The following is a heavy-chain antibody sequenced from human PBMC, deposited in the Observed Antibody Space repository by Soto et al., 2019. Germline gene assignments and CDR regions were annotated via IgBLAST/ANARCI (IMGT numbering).Heavy chain of an antibody. V-gene: IGHV1-69*06. CDR1: GGTFSSYA. CDR3: ASSVVTAMPVESFDY. J-gene: IGHJ4*02. CDR2: IIPIFGTA. D-gene: IGHD2-21*02. Sequence: QVQLVQSGAEVKKPGSSVKVSCKASGGTFSSYAISWLRQAPGQGLEWMGGIIPIFGTANYAQKFQGRVTITADKSTSTAYMELSSLRSEDTAVYYCASSVVTAMPVESFDYWGQGTLVTVSS.